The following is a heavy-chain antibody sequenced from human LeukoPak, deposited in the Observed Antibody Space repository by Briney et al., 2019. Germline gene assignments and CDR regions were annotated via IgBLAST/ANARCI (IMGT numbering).Heavy chain of an antibody. CDR3: ARVPLRRENYYDSSGYYSFDY. CDR1: GYTFTGYY. J-gene: IGHJ4*02. V-gene: IGHV1-2*02. Sequence: GASVKVSCKASGYTFTGYYMHWVRQAPGQGLEWMGWINPNNGGTNYAQKFQGRVTMTRDTSISTAYMELSRLRSDDTAVYYCARVPLRRENYYDSSGYYSFDYWGQGTLVTVSS. D-gene: IGHD3-22*01. CDR2: INPNNGGT.